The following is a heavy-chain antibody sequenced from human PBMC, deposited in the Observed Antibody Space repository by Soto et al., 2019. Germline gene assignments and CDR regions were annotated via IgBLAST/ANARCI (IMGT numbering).Heavy chain of an antibody. CDR3: AKVNYDFWSGVGPNFDY. V-gene: IGHV3-43*01. Sequence: PGGSLRLSCAASGFSFGSYAMRWVRQAPGKGLEWVSLISWNGSFTSYADSVKGRFTISRDNSKNSLFLQMNSLRTEDTALYYCAKVNYDFWSGVGPNFDYWGQGALVTVSS. CDR1: GFSFGSYA. J-gene: IGHJ4*02. D-gene: IGHD3-3*01. CDR2: ISWNGSFT.